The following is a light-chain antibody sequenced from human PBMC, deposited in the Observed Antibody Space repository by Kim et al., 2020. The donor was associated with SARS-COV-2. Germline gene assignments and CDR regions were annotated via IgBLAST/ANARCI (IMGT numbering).Light chain of an antibody. J-gene: IGKJ1*01. CDR1: QSVSSSY. CDR3: QQYGSSPWT. CDR2: GTS. V-gene: IGKV3-20*01. Sequence: TPGERDTLSCRASQSVSSSYLAWYQQKPGQAPRLLIYGTSSRATGIPDRFSGSGSGTDFTLTIIRLEPEDFAVYYCQQYGSSPWTFGQGTKVDIK.